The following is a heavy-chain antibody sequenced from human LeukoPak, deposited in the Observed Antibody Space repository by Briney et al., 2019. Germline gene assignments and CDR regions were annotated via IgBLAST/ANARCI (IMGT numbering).Heavy chain of an antibody. CDR1: GFTFSSYG. CDR3: ARAGIAAAGDYYYCGMVV. D-gene: IGHD6-13*01. V-gene: IGHV3-30*03. Sequence: GRSLRLSCAASGFTFSSYGMHWVRQAPGKGLEWVAVISYDGSNKYYADSVKGRFTISRDNSKNTLYLQMNSLRAEDTAVYYCARAGIAAAGDYYYCGMVVWGQGTTVTVPS. J-gene: IGHJ6*02. CDR2: ISYDGSNK.